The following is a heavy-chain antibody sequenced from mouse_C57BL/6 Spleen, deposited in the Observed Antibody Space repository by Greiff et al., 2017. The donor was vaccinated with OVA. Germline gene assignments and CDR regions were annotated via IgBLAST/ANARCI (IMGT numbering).Heavy chain of an antibody. V-gene: IGHV1-69*01. CDR3: ARWVRYYGNSWYFYV. Sequence: QVQLQQPGAELVMPGASVKLSCKASGYTFTSYWMHWVKQRPGQGLEWIGEIDPSDSYTNYNQKFKGKSTFTVDKSSSTAYMQLSSLTSEDSAVYYCARWVRYYGNSWYFYVWGTGTTVTVSS. CDR1: GYTFTSYW. D-gene: IGHD1-1*01. CDR2: IDPSDSYT. J-gene: IGHJ1*03.